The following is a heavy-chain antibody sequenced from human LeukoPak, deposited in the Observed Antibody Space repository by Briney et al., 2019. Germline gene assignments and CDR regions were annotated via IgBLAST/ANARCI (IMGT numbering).Heavy chain of an antibody. D-gene: IGHD6-13*01. Sequence: ASVKVSCKASGYTFTSYGISWVRQAPGQGLEWMGWISAYNGNTNHAQKLQGRVTMTTDTSTSTAYMELRSLRSDDTAVYYCASSRSGQQLVIDYFDYWGQGTLVTVSS. CDR1: GYTFTSYG. CDR2: ISAYNGNT. J-gene: IGHJ4*02. CDR3: ASSRSGQQLVIDYFDY. V-gene: IGHV1-18*01.